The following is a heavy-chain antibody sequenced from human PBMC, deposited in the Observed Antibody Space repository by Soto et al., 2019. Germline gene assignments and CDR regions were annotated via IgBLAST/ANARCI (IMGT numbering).Heavy chain of an antibody. Sequence: SLRLSCAASGFAFSSYPLSWVRQAPEKGLEWVSGISDSGGLTYNADSVKGRFTISRDNSKNTLYLQMNSLRAEDTAVYYCARRAFGSSRAFDIWGQRTVVTVSS. V-gene: IGHV3-23*01. J-gene: IGHJ3*02. CDR1: GFAFSSYP. CDR3: ARRAFGSSRAFDI. D-gene: IGHD6-6*01. CDR2: ISDSGGLT.